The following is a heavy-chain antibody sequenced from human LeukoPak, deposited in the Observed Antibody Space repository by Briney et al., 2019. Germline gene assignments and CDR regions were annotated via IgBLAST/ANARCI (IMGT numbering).Heavy chain of an antibody. J-gene: IGHJ4*02. Sequence: GASVKVSCKASGGTFSSYAISWVRQAPGQGLEWMGGIIPIFGTANCAQKFQGRVTITADESTSTAYMELSSLRSEDTAVYYCARSAPYDISDYWGQGTLVTVSS. V-gene: IGHV1-69*13. CDR1: GGTFSSYA. D-gene: IGHD3-9*01. CDR2: IIPIFGTA. CDR3: ARSAPYDISDY.